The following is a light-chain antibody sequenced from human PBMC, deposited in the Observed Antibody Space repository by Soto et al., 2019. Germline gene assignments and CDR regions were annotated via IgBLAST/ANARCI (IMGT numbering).Light chain of an antibody. V-gene: IGLV2-14*03. Sequence: QSALTQPASVSGSPGQSITISCTGTSSDVGGYNYVSWYQQHPGKAPKLMIYDVTNRPSGVSNRFSGSKSGNTASLTISGLQAEDEADYYSSSKKCSSTLYVFGTVTKLTVL. CDR2: DVT. J-gene: IGLJ1*01. CDR1: SSDVGGYNY. CDR3: SSKKCSSTLYV.